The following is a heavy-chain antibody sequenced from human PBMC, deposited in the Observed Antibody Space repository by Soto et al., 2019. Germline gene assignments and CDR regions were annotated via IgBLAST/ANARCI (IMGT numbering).Heavy chain of an antibody. CDR2: ISAFNAKT. D-gene: IGHD6-19*01. CDR1: GYTYFSYG. Sequence: QVQLVQSGAEVKKPGASVKVSCTASGYTYFSYGISWVRQAPGQGLEWLGWISAFNAKTNYAPKFQARVTLTPDASTRTAYMEFRGLRSDDPAVYFCARDAIAGAGAFDYWGQGALVIVSS. CDR3: ARDAIAGAGAFDY. J-gene: IGHJ4*02. V-gene: IGHV1-18*04.